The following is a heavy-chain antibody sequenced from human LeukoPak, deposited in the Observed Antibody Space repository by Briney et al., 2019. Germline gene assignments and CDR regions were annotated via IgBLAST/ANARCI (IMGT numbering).Heavy chain of an antibody. CDR1: GFTFSSYW. V-gene: IGHV3-7*02. CDR2: IKKDGSDK. J-gene: IGHJ4*02. Sequence: GGSLRLSCAASGFTFSSYWMTWVRQAPGKGLEWVANIKKDGSDKYYVASVKGRFTISRDNAKNSLYLQMNSLRAEVTAVYYCASLAVVTGGNWGQGTLVTVSS. D-gene: IGHD2-21*02. CDR3: ASLAVVTGGN.